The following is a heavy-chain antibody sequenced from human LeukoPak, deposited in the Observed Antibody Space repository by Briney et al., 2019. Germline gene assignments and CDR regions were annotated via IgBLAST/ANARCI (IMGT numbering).Heavy chain of an antibody. CDR1: GGSFSGYY. CDR2: INHSGST. J-gene: IGHJ4*02. V-gene: IGHV4-34*01. CDR3: ARGQQPPDVFFDY. Sequence: SETLSLTCAVYGGSFSGYYWSWIRQPPGKGLEWIGEINHSGSTNYNPSLKSRVTISVDTSKNQFSLKLSSVTAADTAVYYCARGQQPPDVFFDYWGQGTLVTVSS. D-gene: IGHD6-13*01.